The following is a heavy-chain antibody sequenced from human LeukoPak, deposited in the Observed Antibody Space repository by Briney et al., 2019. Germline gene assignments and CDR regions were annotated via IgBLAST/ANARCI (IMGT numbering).Heavy chain of an antibody. V-gene: IGHV3-11*01. CDR2: ISSSGSTI. D-gene: IGHD3-22*01. Sequence: GGSLRLSCEASGFTFSDYYMSWVRQAPGKGLEWVSYISSSGSTIYYADSVKGRFTISRDNAKNTLYLQMSSLRAEDTAVYYCARDKGGYYYGLGAFDIWGQGTMVTVSS. CDR1: GFTFSDYY. J-gene: IGHJ3*02. CDR3: ARDKGGYYYGLGAFDI.